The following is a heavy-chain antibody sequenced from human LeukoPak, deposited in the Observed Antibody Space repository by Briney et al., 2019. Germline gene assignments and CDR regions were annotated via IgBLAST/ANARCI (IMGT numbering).Heavy chain of an antibody. D-gene: IGHD6-13*01. CDR2: INHSGST. Sequence: SETLSLTCAVYGGSFSGYYWSWIRQPPGKGLEWIGEINHSGSTNYNPSLKSRVTISVDTSKNQFSLKLSSVTAADTAVYYCARRVSSSSWYDDYYYYYGMDVWGQGTTVTVSS. CDR1: GGSFSGYY. CDR3: ARRVSSSSWYDDYYYYYGMDV. J-gene: IGHJ6*02. V-gene: IGHV4-34*01.